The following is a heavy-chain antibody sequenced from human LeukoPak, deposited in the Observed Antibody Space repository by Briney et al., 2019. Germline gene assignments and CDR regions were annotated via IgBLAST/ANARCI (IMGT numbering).Heavy chain of an antibody. CDR3: AKGEKTRPFGGVIDY. CDR1: GFTFSRYA. J-gene: IGHJ4*02. Sequence: GGSLRLSCAASGFTFSRYAMSWVRQAPGKGLEWVSAIRDSGGSTYYADSVKGRFTISRDNSKNTLSLHMNSLRAEDTAVYYCAKGEKTRPFGGVIDYWGQGTLVTVSS. V-gene: IGHV3-23*01. CDR2: IRDSGGST. D-gene: IGHD3-16*02.